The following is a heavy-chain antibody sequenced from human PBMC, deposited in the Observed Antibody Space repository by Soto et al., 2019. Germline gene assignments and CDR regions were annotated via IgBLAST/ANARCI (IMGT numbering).Heavy chain of an antibody. D-gene: IGHD6-6*01. CDR3: ARQAARNYIDS. V-gene: IGHV3-11*01. Sequence: PGGSLRLSCIASGVTFSDYSMSWIRQAPGKGLEWLAFIDSRGRTLSYADSVRGRFTISRDNAENSVYLQMDSLRADDTAVYYCARQAARNYIDSWGQGNSVTVSS. J-gene: IGHJ4*02. CDR2: IDSRGRTL. CDR1: GVTFSDYS.